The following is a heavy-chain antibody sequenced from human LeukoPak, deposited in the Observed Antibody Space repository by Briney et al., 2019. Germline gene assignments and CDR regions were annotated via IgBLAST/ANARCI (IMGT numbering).Heavy chain of an antibody. D-gene: IGHD2-15*01. V-gene: IGHV1-18*01. Sequence: ASVTVSCKASGYTFATSGITWVRRAPGQGLEWMGWISVDNGYTKYSQTLRGRVTMTADTSTSTAYLELRSLRFNDTAVYYCARATMTDNPHYFDFWGQGTLVSVSS. CDR1: GYTFATSG. CDR3: ARATMTDNPHYFDF. J-gene: IGHJ4*02. CDR2: ISVDNGYT.